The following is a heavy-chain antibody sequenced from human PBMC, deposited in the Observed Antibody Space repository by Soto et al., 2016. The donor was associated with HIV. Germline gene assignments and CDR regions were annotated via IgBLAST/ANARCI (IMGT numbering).Heavy chain of an antibody. CDR1: GFTFSNYW. CDR3: VITFGANSGRAV. D-gene: IGHD3-10*01. CDR2: INGDGTNT. J-gene: IGHJ4*02. Sequence: EVQLVESAGGLVLPGGSLRLSCAASGFTFSNYWMHWVRQAPGKGLLWVSRINGDGTNTNYADSVKGRFTISRDNAKNTLYLEMNSLRVDDTAVYYCVITFGANSGRAVWGQGTLVTVSS. V-gene: IGHV3-74*01.